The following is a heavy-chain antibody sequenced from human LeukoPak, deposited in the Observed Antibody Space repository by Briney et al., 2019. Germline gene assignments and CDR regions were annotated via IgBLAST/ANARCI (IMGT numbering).Heavy chain of an antibody. CDR2: IIPIFGTA. CDR3: ARDEGRVAPDI. D-gene: IGHD3-3*01. Sequence: SVKVSCKASGGTFSSYAISWVRQAPGQGLEWMGGIIPIFGTANYAQKYQGRVTITADKSTSTAYMELSSLRSEDTAVYYCARDEGRVAPDIWGRGTMVTVSS. CDR1: GGTFSSYA. J-gene: IGHJ3*02. V-gene: IGHV1-69*06.